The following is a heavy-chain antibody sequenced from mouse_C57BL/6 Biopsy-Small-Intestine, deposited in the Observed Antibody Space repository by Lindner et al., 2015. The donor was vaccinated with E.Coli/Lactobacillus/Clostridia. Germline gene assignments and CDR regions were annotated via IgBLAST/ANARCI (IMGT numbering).Heavy chain of an antibody. Sequence: SVKVSCKVSGYTFTGYYVHWVRQAPGQGLEWMGWINPNSGTNYAQKFQGRVTMTRDTSISTAYMELSGLSSDDTALYYCATKYCNGDWCDLPIFDYWGQGTLVTVSS. CDR3: ATKYCNGDWCDLPIFDY. CDR1: GYTFTGYY. V-gene: IGHV1-74*01. D-gene: IGHD1-1*02. J-gene: IGHJ4*01. CDR2: INPNSGT.